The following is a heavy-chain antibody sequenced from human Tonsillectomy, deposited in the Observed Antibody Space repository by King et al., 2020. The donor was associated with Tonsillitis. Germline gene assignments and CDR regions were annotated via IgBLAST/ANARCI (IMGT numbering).Heavy chain of an antibody. CDR2: IYYSGNT. Sequence: QLQESGPGLVKPSETLSLTCIVSGGSISSSNYYWGWIRQPPGKGLEWIGRIYYSGNTYYSPSLKSRVTISVDTSKNPLSLQLTSVTAADTAVFYCARGPTIKYFDYWGRGTLVTVSS. D-gene: IGHD2-2*01. CDR3: ARGPTIKYFDY. V-gene: IGHV4-39*01. CDR1: GGSISSSNYY. J-gene: IGHJ4*01.